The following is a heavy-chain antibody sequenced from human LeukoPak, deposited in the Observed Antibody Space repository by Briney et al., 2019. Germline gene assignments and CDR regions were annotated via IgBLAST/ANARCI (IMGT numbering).Heavy chain of an antibody. D-gene: IGHD1-20*01. CDR1: GGSISSGGYY. V-gene: IGHV4-31*03. Sequence: RSSETLSLTCTVSGGSISSGGYYWSWIRQHPGKGLEWIGYIYYSGSTYYNPSLKSRGTISVDTSKKQLSLKLRSVTAADTAVYYCARYNWNDPYYFDCWGQGTLVTVSS. J-gene: IGHJ4*02. CDR2: IYYSGST. CDR3: ARYNWNDPYYFDC.